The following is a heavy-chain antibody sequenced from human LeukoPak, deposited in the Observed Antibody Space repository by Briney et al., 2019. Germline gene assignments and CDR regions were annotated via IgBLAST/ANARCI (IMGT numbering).Heavy chain of an antibody. V-gene: IGHV3-7*03. CDR3: AKDRERRGFSSGFSLALDV. Sequence: GGSLRLSCEASGLTFSNYLMHWVREAPGEGVGWGADIKQDGGQRYYVDSVKGRFTISRDNAKNSLYLEMIRLRAEDTAVYYRAKDRERRGFSSGFSLALDVWGQGTMVTVSS. CDR1: GLTFSNYL. J-gene: IGHJ3*01. D-gene: IGHD5-18*01. CDR2: IKQDGGQR.